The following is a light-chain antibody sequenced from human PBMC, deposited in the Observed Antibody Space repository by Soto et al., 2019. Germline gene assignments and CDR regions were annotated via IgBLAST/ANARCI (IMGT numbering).Light chain of an antibody. Sequence: DIVMTQSPATLSVSPGERATLSCRASQSVSNNLAWYQQKPGQAPRLLSFGASTRATGIPARFSGSGSGTEFTLTISRLQSEDFAVYYCQQYNNWLPLTFGGGTKVEIK. J-gene: IGKJ4*01. V-gene: IGKV3-15*01. CDR3: QQYNNWLPLT. CDR2: GAS. CDR1: QSVSNN.